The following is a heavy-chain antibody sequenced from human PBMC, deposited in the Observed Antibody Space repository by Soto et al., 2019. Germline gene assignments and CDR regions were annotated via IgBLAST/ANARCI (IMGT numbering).Heavy chain of an antibody. D-gene: IGHD2-15*01. V-gene: IGHV1-18*01. Sequence: QVQLVQSGAEVKKPGASVKVSCKASGYTFTSYGISWVRQAPGQGLEWMGWISAYNGNTNYAQKLQGRVTMTTDTTTSRAYMELRSLRYDDTAVYYCAGVSPDIVVGVGDTALDYWGQGTLVTVSS. J-gene: IGHJ4*02. CDR3: AGVSPDIVVGVGDTALDY. CDR1: GYTFTSYG. CDR2: ISAYNGNT.